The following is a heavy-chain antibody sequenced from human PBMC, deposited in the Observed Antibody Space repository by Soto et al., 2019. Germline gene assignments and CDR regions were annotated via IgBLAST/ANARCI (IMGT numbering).Heavy chain of an antibody. Sequence: EVQLVESGGGLVQPGGSLRLSCAASGLTVSSNYMSWVRRAPGKGLEWVSVIYSGGSTYYADSVKGRFTISRDNSKNTLYLQMNSLRAEDTAVYYCAREVWVRGVTSPYYFDYWGQGTLVTVSS. J-gene: IGHJ4*02. V-gene: IGHV3-66*01. CDR3: AREVWVRGVTSPYYFDY. CDR2: IYSGGST. CDR1: GLTVSSNY. D-gene: IGHD3-10*01.